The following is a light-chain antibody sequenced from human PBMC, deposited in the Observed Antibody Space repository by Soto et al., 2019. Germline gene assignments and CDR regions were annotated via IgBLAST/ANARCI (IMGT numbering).Light chain of an antibody. J-gene: IGKJ4*01. CDR3: QQYHSYPLS. CDR2: AAS. CDR1: QSVSGW. V-gene: IGKV1-5*01. Sequence: DIQMTQSPSTLSASVGDRVTITCRASQSVSGWLAWYQQKPGQAPKSLIFAASSLQSGAPSKFIGSGSGTDFTLTISSLQAEDVATYFCQQYHSYPLSFGGGTKVDIK.